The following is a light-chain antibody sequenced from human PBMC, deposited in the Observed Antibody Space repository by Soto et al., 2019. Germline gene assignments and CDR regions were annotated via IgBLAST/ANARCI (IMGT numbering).Light chain of an antibody. Sequence: EVVMTQSPATLSVSPGERATLSCRASQTVNANLAWYQQKPGQAPRLLIHGASTRATGIPARFSGSGFGTEFILTISSLQSEDFAVYYCQQYNTWLWTFGQGTKVKGK. CDR2: GAS. J-gene: IGKJ1*01. CDR3: QQYNTWLWT. CDR1: QTVNAN. V-gene: IGKV3-15*01.